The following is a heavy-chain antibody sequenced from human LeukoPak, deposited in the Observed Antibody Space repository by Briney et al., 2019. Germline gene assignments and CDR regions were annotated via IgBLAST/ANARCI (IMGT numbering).Heavy chain of an antibody. CDR2: NIPIFGTA. Sequence: ASVKVSCKASGGTFSSYAISWVRQAPGQGREWMGGNIPIFGTANYAQKFQGRVTITADESTSTAYMELSSLRSEDTAVYYCAREMAVAGKDSGWFDPWGQGTLVTVSS. D-gene: IGHD6-19*01. CDR1: GGTFSSYA. J-gene: IGHJ5*02. CDR3: AREMAVAGKDSGWFDP. V-gene: IGHV1-69*13.